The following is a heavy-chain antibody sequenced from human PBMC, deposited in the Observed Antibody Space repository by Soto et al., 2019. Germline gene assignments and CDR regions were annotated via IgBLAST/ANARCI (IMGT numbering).Heavy chain of an antibody. Sequence: SETLSLTCTVSGGSISSYYWSWIRQPPGKGLEWIGYIYHTGTTNYNPSLKSRVTISVDTSKNQFPLKLTSVTAADTAVYYCGRGGYGEFWVYTFDIWGKGTMVTVS. CDR3: GRGGYGEFWVYTFDI. CDR1: GGSISSYY. J-gene: IGHJ3*02. V-gene: IGHV4-4*08. CDR2: IYHTGTT. D-gene: IGHD4-17*01.